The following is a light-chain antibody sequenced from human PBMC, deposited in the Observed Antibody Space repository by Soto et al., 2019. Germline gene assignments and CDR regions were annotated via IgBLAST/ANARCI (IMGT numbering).Light chain of an antibody. V-gene: IGKV1-5*03. J-gene: IGKJ1*01. CDR1: QTISSW. CDR3: QHYKSYSEA. CDR2: KAS. Sequence: DIQMTQSPSTLSGSVGDRVTITCRASQTISSWLAWYQQKPGKAPKLLIYKASTLKSGVPSRFSGSGSGTEFTLTISSLQPDDFATYYCQHYKSYSEAFXQGTKVDIK.